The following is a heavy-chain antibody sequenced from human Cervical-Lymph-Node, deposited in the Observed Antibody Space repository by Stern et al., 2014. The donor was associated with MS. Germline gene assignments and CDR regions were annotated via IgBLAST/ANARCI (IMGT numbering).Heavy chain of an antibody. V-gene: IGHV1-69*01. D-gene: IGHD1-14*01. CDR3: ASGLIPRLHYNYYGMDV. Sequence: VQLVESGAEVKKPGSSVKVSCKASGGTFSDYGVSWVRQAPGQGLEWVGGILPVFGTTNYAQKFQDRVTITADSATSTAYMDLSSLRSEDTAVYYCASGLIPRLHYNYYGMDVWGQGTTVIVSS. CDR2: ILPVFGTT. J-gene: IGHJ6*02. CDR1: GGTFSDYG.